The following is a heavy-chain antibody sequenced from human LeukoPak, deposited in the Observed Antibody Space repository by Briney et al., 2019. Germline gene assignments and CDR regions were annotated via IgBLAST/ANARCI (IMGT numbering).Heavy chain of an antibody. D-gene: IGHD3-22*01. CDR2: ISAYNGNT. V-gene: IGHV1-18*01. Sequence: ASVKVSCKASGYTFTSYGISWVRQAPGQGLEWMGWISAYNGNTNYAQKFQGRVTMTTDTSTSTAYMELRSLRSDDTAVYYCASEYYDSSGFIPGGVWGQGTLVTVSS. CDR3: ASEYYDSSGFIPGGV. CDR1: GYTFTSYG. J-gene: IGHJ4*02.